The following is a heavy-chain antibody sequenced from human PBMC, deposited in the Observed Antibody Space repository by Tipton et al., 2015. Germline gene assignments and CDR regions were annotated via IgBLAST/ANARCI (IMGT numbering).Heavy chain of an antibody. CDR3: ARRDTIWYNYAMDV. V-gene: IGHV4-39*01. D-gene: IGHD5-24*01. CDR1: GGSISTGGYY. J-gene: IGHJ6*02. Sequence: LRLSCTVSGGSISTGGYYWVWIRQAPGKGLEWIGNIDYSGRTWYNSSLKSRVTIDVDTSKNQFSLKLTSVTAADTAVYYCARRDTIWYNYAMDVWGQGTTVTVS. CDR2: IDYSGRT.